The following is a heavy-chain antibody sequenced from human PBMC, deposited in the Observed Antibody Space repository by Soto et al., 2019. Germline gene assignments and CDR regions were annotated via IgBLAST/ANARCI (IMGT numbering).Heavy chain of an antibody. CDR1: GGTFRNYP. J-gene: IGHJ4*02. CDR3: ARGPLVVLNYFES. Sequence: QVQLVQSGTEVKKPGSSVKVSCKASGGTFRNYPINWVRQAPGQGLEWMGSIFPLTDIPDYAQNFQARLTISADKSTITAYRELSSLTSDDTAMYFCARGPLVVLNYFESWGQGTLVTVSS. V-gene: IGHV1-69*02. CDR2: IFPLTDIP.